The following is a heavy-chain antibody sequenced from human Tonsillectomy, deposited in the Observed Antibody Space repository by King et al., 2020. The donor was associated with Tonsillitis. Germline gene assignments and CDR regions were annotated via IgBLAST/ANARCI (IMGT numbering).Heavy chain of an antibody. J-gene: IGHJ4*02. CDR1: GFTFTNYA. D-gene: IGHD2-2*01. CDR3: AKDHPALVLVPTAKDY. V-gene: IGHV3-23*04. CDR2: ISGSGGNT. Sequence: VQLVESGGGLVQPGGSLTLSCVASGFTFTNYAMSWVRQAPGKGLEWVSVISGSGGNTYYADSVKGRFTISRDNSKNTLYLQMISLRAEDTAVYYCAKDHPALVLVPTAKDYWGQGTLVTVSS.